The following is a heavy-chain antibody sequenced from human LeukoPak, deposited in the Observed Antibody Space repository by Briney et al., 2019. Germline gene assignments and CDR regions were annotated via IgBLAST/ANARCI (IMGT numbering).Heavy chain of an antibody. CDR3: AKSPTVATDYFDY. CDR1: GFTFSSYA. J-gene: IGHJ4*02. Sequence: GGSLRLSCAASGFTFSSYAMSWVRQAPGKGLEWVSGISGSDHSTYYADSVKGRFTISRDNFKNTLYLQFNSLRAEDTAVYYCAKSPTVATDYFDYWGQGTLVTVSS. D-gene: IGHD4-23*01. CDR2: ISGSDHST. V-gene: IGHV3-23*01.